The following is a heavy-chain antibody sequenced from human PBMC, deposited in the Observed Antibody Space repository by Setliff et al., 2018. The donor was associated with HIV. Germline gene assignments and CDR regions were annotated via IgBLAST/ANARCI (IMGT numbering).Heavy chain of an antibody. J-gene: IGHJ3*02. CDR1: GLTFNAHA. CDR3: AKDLEYCTGPMCYSFNAFDI. CDR2: ISYSGGST. D-gene: IGHD2-8*02. Sequence: PGESLKISCAASGLTFNAHAMSWVRQAPGKGLEWVSAISYSGGSTFYADSVKGRFTISRQNYKNTLYLQMNSLKAEDTAVYYCAKDLEYCTGPMCYSFNAFDIWGQGTMVTVSS. V-gene: IGHV3-23*01.